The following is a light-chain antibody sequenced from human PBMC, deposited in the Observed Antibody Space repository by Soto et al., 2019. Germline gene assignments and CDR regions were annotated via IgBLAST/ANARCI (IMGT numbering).Light chain of an antibody. CDR1: QAIGNY. V-gene: IGKV1-27*01. CDR2: AAS. Sequence: DIQVTQFPSSLSASVGDRITITCRASQAIGNYLAWYQQKPGKVPKLLIYAASTLQSGVPSRFSGSRSGTDFILTVSSLQPEDVATYYCQKYNSAPLTFGPGTKVEIK. CDR3: QKYNSAPLT. J-gene: IGKJ3*01.